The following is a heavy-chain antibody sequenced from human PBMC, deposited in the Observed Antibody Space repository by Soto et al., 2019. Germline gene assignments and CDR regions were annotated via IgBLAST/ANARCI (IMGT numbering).Heavy chain of an antibody. D-gene: IGHD6-19*01. Sequence: GASVKVSCKASGYTFTSYYMHWVRQAPGQGLEWMGIINPSGGSTSYAQKFQGRVTMTRDTSTSTVYMELSSLRSEDTAVYYCARDWYSSVWYSPIYYYGMDVWGQGTTVTAP. J-gene: IGHJ6*02. CDR1: GYTFTSYY. CDR2: INPSGGST. V-gene: IGHV1-46*01. CDR3: ARDWYSSVWYSPIYYYGMDV.